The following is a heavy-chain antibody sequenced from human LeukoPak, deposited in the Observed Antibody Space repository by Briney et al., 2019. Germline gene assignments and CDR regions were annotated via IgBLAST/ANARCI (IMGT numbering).Heavy chain of an antibody. CDR1: GFTFDDYA. D-gene: IGHD6-19*01. Sequence: GGSLRLSCAASGFTFDDYAMHWVRQAPGKGLEWVSLISWDGGSTYYADSVKGRFTISRDNSKNSLYLRMNSLRAEDTALYYCARVSSGWYPDYWGQGTLVTVSS. V-gene: IGHV3-43D*03. J-gene: IGHJ4*02. CDR3: ARVSSGWYPDY. CDR2: ISWDGGST.